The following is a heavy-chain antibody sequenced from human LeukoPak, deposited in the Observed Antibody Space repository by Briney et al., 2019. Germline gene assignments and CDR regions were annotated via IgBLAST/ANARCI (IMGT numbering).Heavy chain of an antibody. CDR1: GFTFTTYG. D-gene: IGHD6-19*01. J-gene: IGHJ4*02. Sequence: GGSLRLSCAASGFTFTTYGMHWVRQAPGKGLEWVAFIRYDASNNYYADSVKGRFTISRDNSKNTVFLQMNSLRAEDTAVYYCARTFDRGWHFDYWGQGTLVTVSS. CDR3: ARTFDRGWHFDY. V-gene: IGHV3-30*02. CDR2: IRYDASNN.